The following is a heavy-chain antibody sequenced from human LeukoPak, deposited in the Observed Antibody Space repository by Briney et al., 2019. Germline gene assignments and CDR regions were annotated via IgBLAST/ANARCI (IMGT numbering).Heavy chain of an antibody. CDR3: AREDCSSTSCSDAFDI. Sequence: ASVKVSCKASGYTFTGYYMHRVRQAPGQGLEWMGWINPNSGGTNYAQKFQGRVTMTRDTSISTAYMELSRLRSDDTAVYYCAREDCSSTSCSDAFDIWGQGTMVTVSS. CDR2: INPNSGGT. V-gene: IGHV1-2*02. CDR1: GYTFTGYY. D-gene: IGHD2-2*01. J-gene: IGHJ3*02.